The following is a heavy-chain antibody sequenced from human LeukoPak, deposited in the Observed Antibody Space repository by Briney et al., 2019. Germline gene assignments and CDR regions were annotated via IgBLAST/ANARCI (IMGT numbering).Heavy chain of an antibody. J-gene: IGHJ1*01. CDR3: APPPRKAMNGRPAEYPDL. CDR2: IWPDDSDT. D-gene: IGHD2-15*01. CDR1: GYSFSDYW. Sequence: GESLKISCKASGYSFSDYWIGWVRQMPGRGLEWMGVIWPDDSDTRYSPSFQGQVTISVDKTINTAYLQWSRLKASDTAMYFCAPPPRKAMNGRPAEYPDLWGQGTLVTVSS. V-gene: IGHV5-51*01.